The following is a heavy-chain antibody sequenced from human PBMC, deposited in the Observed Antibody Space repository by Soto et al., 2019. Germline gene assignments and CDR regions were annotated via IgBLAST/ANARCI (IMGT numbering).Heavy chain of an antibody. CDR1: GGSVGTGAYY. CDR2: TLYSGSP. D-gene: IGHD3-9*01. Sequence: SETLSLTCRVSGGSVGTGAYYWSWIRQPPGKGLEWIGYTLYSGSPNYNPSLQSLQSRVTSSVDKSRNQFSLRLTSVTAADTALYYCARHDYYHRTFDIWGQGTLVTVAS. J-gene: IGHJ3*02. V-gene: IGHV4-61*08. CDR3: ARHDYYHRTFDI.